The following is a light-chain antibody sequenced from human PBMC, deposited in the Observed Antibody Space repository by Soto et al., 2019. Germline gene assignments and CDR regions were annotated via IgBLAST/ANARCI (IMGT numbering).Light chain of an antibody. J-gene: IGKJ1*01. Sequence: EIVMTQSPATLSVSPGERATLSCRASQSVSSNLAWYQQKPGQAPRLLMYGASTRATGIPDRFSGSGSGTEFTLTISSLQSEDFAVYYCQQHNNWPPWTFGQGIKVEMK. CDR1: QSVSSN. V-gene: IGKV3-15*01. CDR2: GAS. CDR3: QQHNNWPPWT.